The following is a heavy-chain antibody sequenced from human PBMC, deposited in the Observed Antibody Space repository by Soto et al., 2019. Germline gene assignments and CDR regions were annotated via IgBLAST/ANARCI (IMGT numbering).Heavy chain of an antibody. CDR2: TYYRSKWYN. Sequence: SQTLSRTCAISGDSVSSNSAAWNWIRQSPSRGLEWLGRTYYRSKWYNDYPVSVKSRITINPDTSKNHFSLQLNYVTPEDTAVYYCAREDIVVVPGARGNWLDPWGQGPLVTVAS. J-gene: IGHJ5*02. CDR1: GDSVSSNSAA. V-gene: IGHV6-1*01. CDR3: AREDIVVVPGARGNWLDP. D-gene: IGHD2-2*01.